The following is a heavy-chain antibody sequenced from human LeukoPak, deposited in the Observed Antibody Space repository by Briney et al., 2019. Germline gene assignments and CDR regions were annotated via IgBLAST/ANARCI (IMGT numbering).Heavy chain of an antibody. J-gene: IGHJ4*02. CDR2: IEQDRREK. V-gene: IGHV3-7*01. CDR3: ARERWCAARPSFFDY. Sequence: GGSLRLSCAASGFTLNSYWMSWVRQAPGKGLEWVANIEQDRREKNYVDSVKGRFTISRDNAKNSLYLQMNSLRVEDTAVYYCARERWCAARPSFFDYWGQGTLVTVSS. D-gene: IGHD6-6*01. CDR1: GFTLNSYW.